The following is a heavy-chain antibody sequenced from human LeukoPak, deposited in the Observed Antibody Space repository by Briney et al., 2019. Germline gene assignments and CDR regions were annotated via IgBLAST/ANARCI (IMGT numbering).Heavy chain of an antibody. J-gene: IGHJ4*02. CDR2: ISSANSYI. CDR1: GFTLSNYD. Sequence: GGSLRLSCAASGFTLSNYDMNWVRQAPGKGLEWVSLISSANSYIYYSDSVEGRFTISRDNGKNSLYLQMNSLRAEDTAVYYCARLFGYCSGGNCYEDFFDYWGQGILVTVSS. CDR3: ARLFGYCSGGNCYEDFFDY. V-gene: IGHV3-21*01. D-gene: IGHD2-15*01.